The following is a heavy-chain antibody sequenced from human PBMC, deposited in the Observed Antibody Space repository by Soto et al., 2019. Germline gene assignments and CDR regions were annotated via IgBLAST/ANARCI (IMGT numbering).Heavy chain of an antibody. V-gene: IGHV5-51*01. CDR2: IYPGDSDT. Sequence: PGESLKISCKGSGYSFTSYWIGWVRQMPGKGLEWMGIIYPGDSDTRYSPSFQGQVTISADKSISTAYLQWSSLKASDTAMYYCARPPVYSSRGKPDEYYYYGMDVWGQGTTVTVSS. J-gene: IGHJ6*02. D-gene: IGHD6-13*01. CDR3: ARPPVYSSRGKPDEYYYYGMDV. CDR1: GYSFTSYW.